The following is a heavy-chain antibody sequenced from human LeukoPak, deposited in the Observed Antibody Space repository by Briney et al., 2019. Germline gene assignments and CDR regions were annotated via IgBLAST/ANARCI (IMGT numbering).Heavy chain of an antibody. Sequence: GGSLRLSCAASGFTFSSYGMSWVRQAPGKGLEWVSGISSSGGSIYYADSVRGRFTISRDNAKNTLYLQMNSLRAEDTAVFYCARQTGSGLFILPGGQGTLVTVSS. CDR2: ISSSGGSI. V-gene: IGHV3-23*01. CDR1: GFTFSSYG. CDR3: ARQTGSGLFILP. D-gene: IGHD3/OR15-3a*01. J-gene: IGHJ4*02.